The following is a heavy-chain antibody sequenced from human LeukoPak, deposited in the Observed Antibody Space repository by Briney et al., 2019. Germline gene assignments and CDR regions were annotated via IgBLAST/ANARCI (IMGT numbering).Heavy chain of an antibody. Sequence: PSQTLSLTCTVSGGSIGSYYWSWIRQPPGKGLEWIGYIYYSGSTNYNPSLKSRVTISVDTSKNQFSLKLSSVTAADTAVYYCARAKYGDYVDYWGQGTLVTVSS. CDR2: IYYSGST. D-gene: IGHD4-17*01. V-gene: IGHV4-59*01. J-gene: IGHJ4*02. CDR1: GGSIGSYY. CDR3: ARAKYGDYVDY.